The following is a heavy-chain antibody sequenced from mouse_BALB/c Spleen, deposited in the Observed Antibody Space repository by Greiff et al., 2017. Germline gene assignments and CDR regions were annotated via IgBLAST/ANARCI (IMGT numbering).Heavy chain of an antibody. J-gene: IGHJ4*01. CDR1: GFSLTSYG. D-gene: IGHD2-12*01. V-gene: IGHV2-2*02. CDR3: ARLRRYYAMDY. CDR2: IWSGGST. Sequence: QVQLKQSGPGLVQPSQSLSITCTVSGFSLTSYGVHWVRQSPGKGLEWLGVIWSGGSTDYNAAFISRLSISKDNSKSQVFFKMNSLQANDTAIYYCARLRRYYAMDYWGQGTSVTVSS.